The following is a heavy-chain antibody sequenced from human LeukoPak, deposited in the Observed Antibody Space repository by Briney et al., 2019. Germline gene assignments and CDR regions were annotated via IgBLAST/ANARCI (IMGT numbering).Heavy chain of an antibody. J-gene: IGHJ4*02. CDR1: GGSISSGSYY. D-gene: IGHD2-2*01. CDR2: IYTSGST. CDR3: AREGYCSSTSCYRPHFDY. V-gene: IGHV4-61*02. Sequence: PSETLSLTCTVSGGSISSGSYYWSWIRQPAGKGLEWIGRIYTSGSTNYNPSLKSRVTISVDTSKNQFSLKLGSVTAADTAVYYCAREGYCSSTSCYRPHFDYWGQGTLVTVSS.